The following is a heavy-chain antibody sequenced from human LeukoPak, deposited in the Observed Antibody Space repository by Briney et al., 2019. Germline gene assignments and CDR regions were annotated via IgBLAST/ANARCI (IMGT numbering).Heavy chain of an antibody. J-gene: IGHJ4*02. CDR2: INPNSGGT. D-gene: IGHD6-6*01. Sequence: ASVKVSCKASGYTFTGYYMHWVRQAPGQGLEWMGWINPNSGGTNYAQKFQGRVTMTRDTSISTAYMELSGLRSDDTAVYYCARAGVAARHLDYWGQGTLVTVSS. CDR1: GYTFTGYY. V-gene: IGHV1-2*02. CDR3: ARAGVAARHLDY.